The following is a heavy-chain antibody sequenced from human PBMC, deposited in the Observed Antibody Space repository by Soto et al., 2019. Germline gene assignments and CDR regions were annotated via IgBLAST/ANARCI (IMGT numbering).Heavy chain of an antibody. CDR3: ARDPNYYVFWSGYSPLRYYYGMDV. V-gene: IGHV1-69*13. J-gene: IGHJ6*04. D-gene: IGHD3-3*01. CDR1: GGTFSSYA. CDR2: IIPIFGTA. Sequence: SVKVSCKASGGTFSSYAISWVRQAPGQGLEWMGGIIPIFGTANYAQKFQGRVTITADESTSTAYMELSSLRSEDTAVYYCARDPNYYVFWSGYSPLRYYYGMDVGGKGTRVTVP.